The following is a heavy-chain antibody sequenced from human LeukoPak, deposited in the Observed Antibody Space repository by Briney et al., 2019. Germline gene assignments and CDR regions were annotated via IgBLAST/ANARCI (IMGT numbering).Heavy chain of an antibody. CDR1: GVSINNDDYY. D-gene: IGHD3-10*01. CDR3: ARSRGSWFRAFDI. V-gene: IGHV4-31*03. J-gene: IGHJ3*02. CDR2: IYYSGST. Sequence: SQTLFLTCTVSGVSINNDDYYWTWVRQHPGKGLEWIGHIYYSGSTYYNPSLKSRVSISVDTSRNQFSLKLSSVTAADTAVYYCARSRGSWFRAFDIWGQGTMVTVSS.